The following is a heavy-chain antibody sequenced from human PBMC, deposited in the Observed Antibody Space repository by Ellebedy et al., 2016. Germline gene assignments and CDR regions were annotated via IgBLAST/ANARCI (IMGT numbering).Heavy chain of an antibody. CDR3: AISIDRGVINFYYYGMDV. J-gene: IGHJ6*02. D-gene: IGHD3-10*01. CDR1: GFTFNNYD. Sequence: GESLKISXVASGFTFNNYDMHWVRQAPGKGLEWVAVISYDGKSKYFADSVKGRFTISRDNSKTTLFLQMNSLRAEDTAVYFCAISIDRGVINFYYYGMDVWGQGTTVTVSS. V-gene: IGHV3-30*03. CDR2: ISYDGKSK.